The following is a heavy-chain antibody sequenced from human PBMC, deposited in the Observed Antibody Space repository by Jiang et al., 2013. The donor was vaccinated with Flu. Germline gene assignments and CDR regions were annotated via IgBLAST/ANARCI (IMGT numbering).Heavy chain of an antibody. D-gene: IGHD2/OR15-2a*01. Sequence: PGLVKPSQTLSLTCTASTVSVASGDYFWTWIRQPPGKGLENIGYIYYTGTTYYNPSLRSRVTISVDTSKSQFSLKVSSVTAADTAVYYCARDGQEIAKAVKFDFWGQGTLVTVSS. CDR2: IYYTGTT. CDR1: TVSVASGDYF. CDR3: ARDGQEIAKAVKFDF. J-gene: IGHJ4*02. V-gene: IGHV4-30-4*01.